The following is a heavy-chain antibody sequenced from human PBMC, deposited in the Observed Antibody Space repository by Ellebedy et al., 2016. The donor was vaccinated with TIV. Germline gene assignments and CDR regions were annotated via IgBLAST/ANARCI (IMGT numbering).Heavy chain of an antibody. V-gene: IGHV3-23*01. CDR1: GFTFDNFA. CDR2: ITGSGDRT. CDR3: AKDSGKYGWNSEY. Sequence: GESLKISCATSGFTFDNFAMRWFRQAPGKGLEWVSAITGSGDRTFYADSVKGRFTVSRDTSKNTLYLQMNSRRAEDTAIYYCAKDSGKYGWNSEYWGQGTQVTVSS. J-gene: IGHJ4*02. D-gene: IGHD3-10*01.